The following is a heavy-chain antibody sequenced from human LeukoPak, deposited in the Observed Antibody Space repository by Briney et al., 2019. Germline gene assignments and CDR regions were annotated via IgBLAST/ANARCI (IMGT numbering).Heavy chain of an antibody. CDR2: IKEDGSEK. J-gene: IGHJ4*02. CDR3: TTTQSFDY. Sequence: PGGSLRLSCAASGFTFTNYWMTWVRQAPGKGLEVVANIKEDGSEKNYVDSVKGRFTISRDNAENSLYLQMNSLRVEDSAVYYCTTTQSFDYWGQGILVTVSS. CDR1: GFTFTNYW. V-gene: IGHV3-7*01.